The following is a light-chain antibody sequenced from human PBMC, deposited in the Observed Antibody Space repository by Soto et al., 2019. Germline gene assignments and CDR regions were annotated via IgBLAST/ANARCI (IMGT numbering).Light chain of an antibody. Sequence: EIVMTQSPATLSVSPGERVTLSCRASQSIGGSLAWYQQKPGQAPRLLFYGTSNRATGVSARFSGSGSGTNFTLTITRLQSEDFAVYYCQQYANWWAFGQGTKVEMK. CDR3: QQYANWWA. CDR2: GTS. J-gene: IGKJ1*01. V-gene: IGKV3-15*01. CDR1: QSIGGS.